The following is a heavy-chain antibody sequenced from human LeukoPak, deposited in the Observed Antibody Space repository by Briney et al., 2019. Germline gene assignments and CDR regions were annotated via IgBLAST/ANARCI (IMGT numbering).Heavy chain of an antibody. V-gene: IGHV5-51*01. CDR2: IYPGDSDT. CDR3: AAAFDRFLFDY. J-gene: IGHJ4*02. CDR1: GYSFSSNW. D-gene: IGHD3-9*01. Sequence: GESLKISGKGSGYSFSSNWIGWVRQMPGKGPEWMGIIYPGDSDTRYSPSFQGQVTISADKSISTAYLQWSSLKASDTAMYYCAAAFDRFLFDYWGQGTLVTVSS.